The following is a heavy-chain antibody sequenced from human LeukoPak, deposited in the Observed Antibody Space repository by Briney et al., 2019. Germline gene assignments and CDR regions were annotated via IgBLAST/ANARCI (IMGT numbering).Heavy chain of an antibody. D-gene: IGHD1-14*01. CDR2: IGALTGDT. J-gene: IGHJ5*02. CDR3: AREATGRAFDP. V-gene: IGHV1-18*01. CDR1: GGTFSSYA. Sequence: GSSVKVSCKASGGTFSSYAISWVRQARGQGLEWMGWIGALTGDTNYAQKFQGRLTMTTDTSTDTAYMEMRGLRSDDTAVYYCAREATGRAFDPWGQGTLVVVSS.